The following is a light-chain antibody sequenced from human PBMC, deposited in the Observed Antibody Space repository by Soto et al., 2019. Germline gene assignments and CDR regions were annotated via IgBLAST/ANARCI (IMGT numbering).Light chain of an antibody. Sequence: EIVMTQSPATLSVSPGERATLSCRASQSVSNNYLAWYQQKPGQAPRLLIYGASTRATGIPSRFSGSGSGTEFTLTISSLKSEDFAVYYCQQYDNWPRTFGQGTKVDIK. J-gene: IGKJ1*01. CDR2: GAS. V-gene: IGKV3-15*01. CDR1: QSVSNN. CDR3: QQYDNWPRT.